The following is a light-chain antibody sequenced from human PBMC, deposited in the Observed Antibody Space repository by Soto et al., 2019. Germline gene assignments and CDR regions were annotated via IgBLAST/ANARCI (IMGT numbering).Light chain of an antibody. CDR1: QTVSSVH. CDR3: QQYDNSLWT. J-gene: IGKJ1*01. CDR2: GAS. V-gene: IGKV3-20*01. Sequence: EIVLTQSPGTLSLSPGERATLSCRASQTVSSVHLAWYQQKRGQAPRLFIYGASSRAAGIPDRFSGSGSGTDFTLTISRLEPEDFAVYYCQQYDNSLWTFGQRTKVDIK.